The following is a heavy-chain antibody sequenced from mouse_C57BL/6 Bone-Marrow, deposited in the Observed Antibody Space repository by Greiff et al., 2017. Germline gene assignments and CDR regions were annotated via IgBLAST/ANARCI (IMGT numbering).Heavy chain of an antibody. CDR2: IDPSDSYT. V-gene: IGHV1-69*01. J-gene: IGHJ4*01. CDR3: AREGYSNYPHYYAMDY. CDR1: GYTFTSYW. D-gene: IGHD2-5*01. Sequence: QVQLQQPGAELVMPGASVKLSCKASGYTFTSYWMHWVKQRPGQGLEWIGEIDPSDSYTNYNQKFTGKSTLTVDKSSSTAYMQLSSLTSEDSAVYYCAREGYSNYPHYYAMDYWGQGTSVTVSS.